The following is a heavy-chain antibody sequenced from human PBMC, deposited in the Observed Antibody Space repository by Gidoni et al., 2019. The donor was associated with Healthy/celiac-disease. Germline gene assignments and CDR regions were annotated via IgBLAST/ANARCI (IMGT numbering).Heavy chain of an antibody. V-gene: IGHV3-23*01. CDR2: ISGSGGST. J-gene: IGHJ4*02. Sequence: EVQLLESGGGLVQPGGSLRLSCAASGFTFSSYAMSWVRQAPGKGLEWVSAISGSGGSTYYADSVKGRFTIARDNSKNTLYLQMDSLRAEDTAVYYCAKGGMWFRDPGAVFDYWGQGTLVTVSS. CDR1: GFTFSSYA. CDR3: AKGGMWFRDPGAVFDY. D-gene: IGHD3-10*01.